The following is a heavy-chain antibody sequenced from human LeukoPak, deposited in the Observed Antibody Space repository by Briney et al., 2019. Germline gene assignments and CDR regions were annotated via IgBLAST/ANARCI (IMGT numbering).Heavy chain of an antibody. D-gene: IGHD5-18*01. J-gene: IGHJ4*02. Sequence: PSETLPLTCTVSGYSITSGYYWGWIRQPPGKGLEWIGSIYHSGSTYYNPSLKSRVTISVDTSKNQFSLKLSSVTAADTAVYYCARNPGYSYGTHFDYWGQGTLVTVSS. V-gene: IGHV4-38-2*02. CDR1: GYSITSGYY. CDR2: IYHSGST. CDR3: ARNPGYSYGTHFDY.